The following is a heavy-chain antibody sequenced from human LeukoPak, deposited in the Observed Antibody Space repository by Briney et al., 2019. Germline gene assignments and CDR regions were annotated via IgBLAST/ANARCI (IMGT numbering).Heavy chain of an antibody. D-gene: IGHD2-2*03. V-gene: IGHV3-30*04. CDR2: ISDDGSNK. CDR3: ARVDDLDAFDI. J-gene: IGHJ3*02. Sequence: PGRSLRLSCAASGFTFSNYAMNWVRQAPGTGLEWVAVISDDGSNKYYADSVKGRFTISRDNSKNTLYLQMNSLRPEDTAIYYCARVDDLDAFDIWGQGTMVTVSS. CDR1: GFTFSNYA.